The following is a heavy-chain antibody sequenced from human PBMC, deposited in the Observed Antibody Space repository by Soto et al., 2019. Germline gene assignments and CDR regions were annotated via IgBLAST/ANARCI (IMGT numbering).Heavy chain of an antibody. CDR1: GGSISSGGYS. CDR3: ATSSSGIAAAGTGSWYFDL. Sequence: SETLSLTCAVSGGSISSGGYSWSWIRQPPGKGLEWIGYIYHSGSTYYNPSLKSRVTISVDGSKNQFSLKLSSVTAADTAVYYCATSSSGIAAAGTGSWYFDLWGRGTLVTVSS. V-gene: IGHV4-30-2*01. CDR2: IYHSGST. J-gene: IGHJ2*01. D-gene: IGHD6-13*01.